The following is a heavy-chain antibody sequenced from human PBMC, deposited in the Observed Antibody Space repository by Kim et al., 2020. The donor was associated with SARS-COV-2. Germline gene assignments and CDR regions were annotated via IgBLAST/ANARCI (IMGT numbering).Heavy chain of an antibody. V-gene: IGHV4-59*11. CDR3: AREGYFDGGSFFFDY. Sequence: SETLFLTCTVSGVSITSHYWTWIRQPPGKGLEWIGFVYHSGSTNYNPSLKSRVTMSVETSKNQFSLQLTSMTAADTAIYYCAREGYFDGGSFFFDYWGQG. CDR2: VYHSGST. CDR1: GVSITSHY. D-gene: IGHD2-15*01. J-gene: IGHJ4*02.